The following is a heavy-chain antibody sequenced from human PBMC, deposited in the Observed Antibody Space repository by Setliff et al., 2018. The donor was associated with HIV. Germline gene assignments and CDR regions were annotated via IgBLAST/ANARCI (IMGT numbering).Heavy chain of an antibody. V-gene: IGHV3-15*01. CDR2: IKSKTDGGTT. CDR1: GFTFSNAW. CDR3: TTGPRYSYGTYYYYYGMDV. D-gene: IGHD5-18*01. Sequence: GSLRLSCAASGFTFSNAWMNWVRQAPGKGLEWVGRIKSKTDGGTTDYAAPVKGRFTITRDDSKNTLYLQMNSLKTEDTAVYYCTTGPRYSYGTYYYYYGMDVWGQGTTVTVSS. J-gene: IGHJ6*02.